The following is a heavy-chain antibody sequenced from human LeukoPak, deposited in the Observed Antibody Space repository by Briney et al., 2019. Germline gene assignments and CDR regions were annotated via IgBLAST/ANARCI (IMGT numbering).Heavy chain of an antibody. J-gene: IGHJ4*02. CDR3: AKDDDGYY. V-gene: IGHV3-7*04. CDR1: GFTFSGFW. CDR2: IKQDGSDK. Sequence: GGSLRLSCAASGFTFSGFWMSWIRQAPGKGLEWVANIKQDGSDKYYVDSVKGRFIISRDNAKNSLYLQMNSLRAEDTAVYYCAKDDDGYYWGQGILVTVSS. D-gene: IGHD3-3*01.